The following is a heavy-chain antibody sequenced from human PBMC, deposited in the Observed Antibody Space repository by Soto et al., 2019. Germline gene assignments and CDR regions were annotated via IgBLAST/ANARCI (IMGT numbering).Heavy chain of an antibody. CDR3: ARDEYHYGSGSSYSTLDD. D-gene: IGHD3-10*01. Sequence: ASVKVSCKASGYTFTNHYIHWVRQGPGQGPEWMGTINPGGGKTDYAQKFKGRVTLTSDTPTSTVYMELRSLRSEDAAIYYCARDEYHYGSGSSYSTLDDWGQGTLVTVSS. CDR2: INPGGGKT. CDR1: GYTFTNHY. V-gene: IGHV1-46*01. J-gene: IGHJ4*02.